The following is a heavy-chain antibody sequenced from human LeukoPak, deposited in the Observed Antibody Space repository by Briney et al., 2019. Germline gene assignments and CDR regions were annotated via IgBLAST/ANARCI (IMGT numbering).Heavy chain of an antibody. D-gene: IGHD3-10*01. V-gene: IGHV4-59*02. J-gene: IGHJ4*02. CDR1: GGSVSSYY. CDR3: ARDYILSYDY. Sequence: SETLSLTCTVSGGSVSSYYWSWIRQPPGKGLEWIGYMYYSGSTNYNPSLKSRVTISIDTSKNQFSLKLNSVTAADTAVYYCARDYILSYDYWGQGTLVTVSS. CDR2: MYYSGST.